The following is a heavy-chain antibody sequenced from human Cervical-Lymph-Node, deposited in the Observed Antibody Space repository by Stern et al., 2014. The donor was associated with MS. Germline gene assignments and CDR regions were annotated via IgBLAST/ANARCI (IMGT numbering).Heavy chain of an antibody. CDR2: IWYDGSNK. D-gene: IGHD2-2*01. V-gene: IGHV3-33*01. CDR3: ARVNGDIVVVPAAIDYYYGMDV. J-gene: IGHJ6*02. Sequence: VQLVESGGGVVQPGRSLRLSCAASGFTFSSYGMHWVRQAPGKGLEWVAVIWYDGSNKNYADSVKGRFTISRDNSKNTLYLQMNSLRAEDTAVYYCARVNGDIVVVPAAIDYYYGMDVWGQGTTVTVSS. CDR1: GFTFSSYG.